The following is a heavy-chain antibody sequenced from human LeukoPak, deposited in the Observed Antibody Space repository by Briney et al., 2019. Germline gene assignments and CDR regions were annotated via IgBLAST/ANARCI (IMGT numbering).Heavy chain of an antibody. V-gene: IGHV5-51*01. J-gene: IGHJ4*02. CDR3: ARRYCSGRNCYYFDY. D-gene: IGHD2-15*01. CDR2: IHPDDSDT. CDR1: GYPFPSYW. Sequence: GESLKISCQGSGYPFPSYWIGWVRQVPGKGLEWMGIIHPDDSDTRYSPSFQGQVTISADKSISTAYLQWSSLKASDTAMYYCARRYCSGRNCYYFDYWGQGTLVTVSS.